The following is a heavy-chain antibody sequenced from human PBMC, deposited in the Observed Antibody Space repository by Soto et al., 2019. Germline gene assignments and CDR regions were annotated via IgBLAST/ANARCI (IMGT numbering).Heavy chain of an antibody. CDR1: RGSVSSGSHY. CDR2: IYFTGST. D-gene: IGHD1-26*01. Sequence: SETLSLTCTVSRGSVSSGSHYWSWIRQPPGKGLEWIGYIYFTGSTNYNPSLKSRVTISVDTSKNQFSLKLTSVTAADTAVYYCVRGGWAQSSKPFDYWGQGTLVT. J-gene: IGHJ4*02. CDR3: VRGGWAQSSKPFDY. V-gene: IGHV4-61*01.